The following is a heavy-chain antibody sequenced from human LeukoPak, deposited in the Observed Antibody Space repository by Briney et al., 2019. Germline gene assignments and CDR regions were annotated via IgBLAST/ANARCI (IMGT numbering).Heavy chain of an antibody. CDR2: ISGSGGST. D-gene: IGHD3-10*01. V-gene: IGHV3-23*01. Sequence: GGSLRLSCAASGFTFSSYAMSWVRQAPGRGLEWVSAISGSGGSTYYADSVKGRFTISRDNSKNTLYLQMNSLRAEDTAVYYCAIPLPMVRALDVWGQGTTVTVSS. CDR3: AIPLPMVRALDV. J-gene: IGHJ6*02. CDR1: GFTFSSYA.